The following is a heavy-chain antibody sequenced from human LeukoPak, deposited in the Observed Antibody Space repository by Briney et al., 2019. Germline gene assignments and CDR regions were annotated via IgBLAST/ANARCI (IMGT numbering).Heavy chain of an antibody. CDR2: IIPIFGTA. J-gene: IGHJ6*02. CDR3: ARVPAPDYYYGMDV. Sequence: SVKVSCKASGGTFSSYAISWVRQALGQGLEWMGGIIPIFGTANYAQKFQGRVTITADESTSTAYMELSSLRSEDTAVYYCARVPAPDYYYGMDVWGQGTTVTVSS. CDR1: GGTFSSYA. V-gene: IGHV1-69*13.